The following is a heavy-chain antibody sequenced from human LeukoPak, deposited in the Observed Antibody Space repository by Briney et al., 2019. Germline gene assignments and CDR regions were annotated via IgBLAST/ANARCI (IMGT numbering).Heavy chain of an antibody. V-gene: IGHV4-39*07. Sequence: SETLSLTCTVSGGSISSSSYYWGWIRQPPGKGLEWIGSIYYSGSTYYNPSLKSRVTISVDTSKNQFSLKLSSVTAADTAVYYCARDPVVVPSWGQGTMVTVSS. CDR2: IYYSGST. CDR3: ARDPVVVPS. D-gene: IGHD2-2*01. J-gene: IGHJ3*01. CDR1: GGSISSSSYY.